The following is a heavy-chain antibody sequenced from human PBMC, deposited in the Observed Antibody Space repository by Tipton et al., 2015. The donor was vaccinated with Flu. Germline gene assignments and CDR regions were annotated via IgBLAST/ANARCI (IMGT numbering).Heavy chain of an antibody. D-gene: IGHD2/OR15-2a*01. V-gene: IGHV3-7*01. CDR2: INQDGSVK. Sequence: SLRLSCAASGFSFSTYWMTWVRQAPGKGLEWVANINQDGSVKQFLDSLRGRFTISRDNAKNLMYLQMNSLRVEDTAVYFCARNWEIPPGFYDYWGQGSPVTVPS. J-gene: IGHJ4*02. CDR1: GFSFSTYW. CDR3: ARNWEIPPGFYDY.